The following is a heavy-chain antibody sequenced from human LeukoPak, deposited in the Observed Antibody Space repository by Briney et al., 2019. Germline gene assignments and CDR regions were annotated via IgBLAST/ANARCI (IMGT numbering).Heavy chain of an antibody. CDR1: GGSFSGCY. CDR2: INHSGST. J-gene: IGHJ4*02. CDR3: ARGHIAAAGDFDY. Sequence: SETLSLTCAVYGGSFSGCYWSWIRQPPGKGLEWIGEINHSGSTNYNPSLKSRVTISVDTSKNQFSLKLSSVTAADTAVYYCARGHIAAAGDFDYWGQGTLVTVSS. V-gene: IGHV4-34*01. D-gene: IGHD6-13*01.